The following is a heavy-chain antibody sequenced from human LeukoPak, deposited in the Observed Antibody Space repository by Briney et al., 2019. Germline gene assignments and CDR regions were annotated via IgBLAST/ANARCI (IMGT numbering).Heavy chain of an antibody. J-gene: IGHJ4*02. CDR2: VNTDGSTT. CDR3: ARGESAGI. CDR1: GFTFSGSY. Sequence: GGSLRLSCAASGFTFSGSYMHWVRQAPGKGLVWVSRVNTDGSTTTYADSVKGRFTISRDNANNTLYLQMNSLRAEDTAMYYCARGESAGIWGQGTLVTVSS. V-gene: IGHV3-74*01.